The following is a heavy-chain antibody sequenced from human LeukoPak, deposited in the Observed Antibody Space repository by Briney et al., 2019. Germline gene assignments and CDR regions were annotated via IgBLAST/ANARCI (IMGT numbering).Heavy chain of an antibody. CDR3: ARVIAAAGTNWFDP. D-gene: IGHD6-13*01. V-gene: IGHV4-59*07. CDR1: GGSISSYY. Sequence: PSDTLSLTCTVSGGSISSYYWSWIRQPPGKALEWIGYIYYSGSTNYNPSLKSRVTISVDTSKNQCSLKLSSVTAADTAVYYCARVIAAAGTNWFDPWGQGTLVTVSS. CDR2: IYYSGST. J-gene: IGHJ5*02.